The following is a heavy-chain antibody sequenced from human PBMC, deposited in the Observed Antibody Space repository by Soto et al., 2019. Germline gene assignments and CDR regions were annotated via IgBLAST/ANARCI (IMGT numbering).Heavy chain of an antibody. Sequence: PSETLSLTCTVSGGSISSSSYYWGWIRQPPGKGLEWIGYIYYSGSTNYNPSLKSRVTTSVDTSKNHFSLKLSSVTAADTAVYYCARVGHYDSSGYYWSTAVGYLDLWGRGTLVTVSS. D-gene: IGHD3-22*01. V-gene: IGHV4-61*03. CDR1: GGSISSSSYY. CDR3: ARVGHYDSSGYYWSTAVGYLDL. CDR2: IYYSGST. J-gene: IGHJ2*01.